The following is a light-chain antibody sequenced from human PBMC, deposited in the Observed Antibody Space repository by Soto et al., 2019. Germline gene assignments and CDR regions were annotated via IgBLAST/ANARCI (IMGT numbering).Light chain of an antibody. CDR2: DAS. J-gene: IGKJ1*01. CDR3: QQYNSYPWT. Sequence: DIQMTQSPSTLSASVGDRVTITCRASQSISSWLAWYQQKPGKAPKLLIYDASSLESGVPSRFSGSGSGTEFTLTFSRLQPDEFATYYCQQYNSYPWTFGQGTKVEIK. CDR1: QSISSW. V-gene: IGKV1-5*01.